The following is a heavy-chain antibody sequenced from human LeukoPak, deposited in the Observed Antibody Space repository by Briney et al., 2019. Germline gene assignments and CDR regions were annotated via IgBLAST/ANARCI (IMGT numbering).Heavy chain of an antibody. CDR3: VKASEYYDY. CDR2: IATNGGSI. V-gene: IGHV3-64D*06. CDR1: GFTFSSFG. Sequence: GSLRLSCSASGFTFSSFGMHWVRQAPGKGLEYVSSIATNGGSIVYADSVRGRFTISRDNSKNALYLQMSSLRPEDTAVYFCVKASEYYDYWGQGTLVTVSS. J-gene: IGHJ4*02. D-gene: IGHD3-10*01.